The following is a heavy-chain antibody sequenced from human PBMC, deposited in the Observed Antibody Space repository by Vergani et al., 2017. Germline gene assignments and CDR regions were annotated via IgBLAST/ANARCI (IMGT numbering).Heavy chain of an antibody. Sequence: QVQLVESGGGVVQPGRSLRLSCAASGFTFSSYAMHWVRQAPGKGLEWVAVISYDGSNKYYADSVKGRFTISRDNSKNTLYLQMNSLRAEDTAVYYCASTKYYDFWSGYHPRGDEDDYWGQGTLVTVSS. J-gene: IGHJ4*02. CDR1: GFTFSSYA. D-gene: IGHD3-3*01. CDR3: ASTKYYDFWSGYHPRGDEDDY. V-gene: IGHV3-30-3*01. CDR2: ISYDGSNK.